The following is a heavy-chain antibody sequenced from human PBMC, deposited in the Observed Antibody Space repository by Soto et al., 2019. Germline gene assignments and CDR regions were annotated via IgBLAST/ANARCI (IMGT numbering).Heavy chain of an antibody. CDR3: ARHPPQDNYGDYLRNRYYGMDV. D-gene: IGHD4-17*01. CDR2: IYPGDSDT. Sequence: PGESLKISCKGSGYSFTSYWIGWVRQMPGKGLEWMGIIYPGDSDTRYSPSFQGQVTISADKSISTAYLQWSSLKASDTAMYYCARHPPQDNYGDYLRNRYYGMDVWGQGTTVTVSS. J-gene: IGHJ6*02. V-gene: IGHV5-51*01. CDR1: GYSFTSYW.